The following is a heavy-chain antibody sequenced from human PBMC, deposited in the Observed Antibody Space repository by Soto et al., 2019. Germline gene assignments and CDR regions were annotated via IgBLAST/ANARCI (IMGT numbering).Heavy chain of an antibody. CDR1: GGSISSSSYY. CDR3: ASPKIAFYNWFDP. Sequence: QLQLQESGPGLVKPSETLSLTCTVSGGSISSSSYYWGWIRQPPGKGLEWMGSIYYSGSTYYNPSLTSRVTISVDTSKNQFSLKLSSVTAADTAVYYCASPKIAFYNWFDPWGQGTLVTVSS. D-gene: IGHD3-3*02. J-gene: IGHJ5*02. CDR2: IYYSGST. V-gene: IGHV4-39*01.